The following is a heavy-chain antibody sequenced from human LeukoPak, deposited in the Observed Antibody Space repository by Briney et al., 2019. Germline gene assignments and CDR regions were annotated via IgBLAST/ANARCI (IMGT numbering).Heavy chain of an antibody. CDR3: ARMDEDY. CDR2: ISYDGSNK. Sequence: GRSLRLSCAASGFTFSSYAMHWVRQAPGKGLEWVAVISYDGSNKYYADSVKGRFTISRDNSKNTLYLQMNSLRAEDTAVYYCARMDEDYWGQGTLVTVSS. J-gene: IGHJ4*02. V-gene: IGHV3-30-3*01. D-gene: IGHD3/OR15-3a*01. CDR1: GFTFSSYA.